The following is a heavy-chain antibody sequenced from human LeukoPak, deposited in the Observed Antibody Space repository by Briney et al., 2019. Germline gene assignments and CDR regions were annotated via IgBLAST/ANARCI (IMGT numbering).Heavy chain of an antibody. CDR3: ARDGRTQWSLRTIDFDY. D-gene: IGHD1-14*01. CDR2: IIPIFGTA. J-gene: IGHJ4*02. Sequence: ASVKVSCKASGGTFSSYAISWVRQAPGQGLEWMGRIIPIFGTANYAQKFQGRVTITADESTSTAYMELSSLRSEDTAVYYCARDGRTQWSLRTIDFDYWGQGTLVTVSS. V-gene: IGHV1-69*13. CDR1: GGTFSSYA.